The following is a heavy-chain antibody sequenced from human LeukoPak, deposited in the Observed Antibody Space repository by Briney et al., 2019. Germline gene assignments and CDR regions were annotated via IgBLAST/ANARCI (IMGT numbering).Heavy chain of an antibody. J-gene: IGHJ4*02. Sequence: GGSLRLSCAASGFTFSSYAMSWVRQAPGKGLEWVSAISGSGASTYYADSVKGRFTISRDNSKNTLYLQINSLRAEDTAVYYCAKDGGVLRYFDWLLSYYFDYWGQGTLVTVSS. V-gene: IGHV3-23*01. D-gene: IGHD3-9*01. CDR3: AKDGGVLRYFDWLLSYYFDY. CDR1: GFTFSSYA. CDR2: ISGSGAST.